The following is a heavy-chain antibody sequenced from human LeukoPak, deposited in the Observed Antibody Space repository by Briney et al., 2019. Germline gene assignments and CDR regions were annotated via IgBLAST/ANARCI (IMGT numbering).Heavy chain of an antibody. J-gene: IGHJ4*02. CDR3: ARALYDSSGSYFDY. CDR2: ISGSSIYI. D-gene: IGHD3-22*01. V-gene: IGHV3-21*01. Sequence: PGGSLRLSCAASGFTFSSYSMNWVRQAPGKGLEWVSSISGSSIYINYADSVRGRFTISSDNAKNSLYLQMNSLRAEDTAVYYCARALYDSSGSYFDYWGQGTLVTVSS. CDR1: GFTFSSYS.